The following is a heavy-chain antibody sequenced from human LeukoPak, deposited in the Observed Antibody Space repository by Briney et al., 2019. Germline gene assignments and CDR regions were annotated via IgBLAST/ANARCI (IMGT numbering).Heavy chain of an antibody. J-gene: IGHJ6*03. D-gene: IGHD6-13*01. Sequence: GGSLRLSCAASGFTFSSYGMHWVRQAPGKGLEWVAVISYDGSNKYYADSVKGRFTISRDNAKNSLYLQMNSLRAEDTALYYCAREGIAAAGTSYDYYYMDVWGKGTTVTVSS. CDR3: AREGIAAAGTSYDYYYMDV. CDR2: ISYDGSNK. CDR1: GFTFSSYG. V-gene: IGHV3-30*03.